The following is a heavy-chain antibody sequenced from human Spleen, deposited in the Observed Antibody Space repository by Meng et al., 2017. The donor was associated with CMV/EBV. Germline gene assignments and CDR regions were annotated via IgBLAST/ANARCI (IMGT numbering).Heavy chain of an antibody. J-gene: IGHJ6*02. CDR2: INHSGST. CDR3: ARGRATTTYCSSTSCYRPYYYGVDV. Sequence: SGIRQSPGTGREWIGEINHSGSTNYNPSLKSRVTISADMSKNQFSLKLRSVTAADTAVYYCARGRATTTYCSSTSCYRPYYYGVDVWGQGTTVTVSS. V-gene: IGHV4-34*01. D-gene: IGHD2-2*01.